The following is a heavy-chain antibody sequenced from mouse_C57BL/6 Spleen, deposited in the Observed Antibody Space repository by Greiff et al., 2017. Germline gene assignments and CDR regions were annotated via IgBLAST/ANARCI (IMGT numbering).Heavy chain of an antibody. CDR3: ARDGLGLVYFDY. J-gene: IGHJ2*01. CDR1: GYSITSGYY. Sequence: DVKLQESGPGLVKPSQSLSLTCSVTGYSITSGYYWNWIRQFPGNKLEWMGYISYDGSNNYNPSLKNRISITRDTSKNQFFLKLNSVTTEDTATYYCARDGLGLVYFDYWGQGTTLTVSS. V-gene: IGHV3-6*01. D-gene: IGHD4-1*01. CDR2: ISYDGSN.